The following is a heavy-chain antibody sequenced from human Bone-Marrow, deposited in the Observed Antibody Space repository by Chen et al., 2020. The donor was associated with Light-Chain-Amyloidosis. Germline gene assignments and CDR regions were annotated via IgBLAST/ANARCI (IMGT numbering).Heavy chain of an antibody. CDR1: GGSISSGGYY. J-gene: IGHJ3*02. CDR2: IYYSGST. Sequence: QVQLQESGPGLVKPSQTLSLTCTVSGGSISSGGYYWSWIRQHPGKGLEWIGYIYYSGSTYYNPSLKSRVTISVDTSKNQFSLKLSSVTAADTAVYYCARRPGHIVVVTEGAFDIWCQGTMVTVSS. V-gene: IGHV4-31*03. CDR3: ARRPGHIVVVTEGAFDI. D-gene: IGHD2-21*02.